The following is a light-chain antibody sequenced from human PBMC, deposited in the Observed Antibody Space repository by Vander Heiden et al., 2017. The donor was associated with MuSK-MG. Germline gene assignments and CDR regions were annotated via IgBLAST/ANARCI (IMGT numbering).Light chain of an antibody. CDR2: WAS. V-gene: IGKV4-1*01. J-gene: IGKJ1*01. CDR3: QQCYSTPWT. CDR1: QSVLYSSNNKNY. Sequence: DIVMTQSPDSLAVSLGERATINCKSSQSVLYSSNNKNYLAWYQQKPGQPPKLLIYWASTRESGVPDRFSDSGSGTDFTLTISSLQAEDVAVYYCQQCYSTPWTFGQGTKVEIK.